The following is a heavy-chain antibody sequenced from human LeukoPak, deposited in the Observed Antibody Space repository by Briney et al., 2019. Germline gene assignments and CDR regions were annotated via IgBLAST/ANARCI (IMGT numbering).Heavy chain of an antibody. V-gene: IGHV3-23*01. CDR3: ARGIAAYYFDH. CDR1: GFTFSSYA. D-gene: IGHD6-6*01. J-gene: IGHJ4*02. Sequence: GGSLRLSCAASGFTFSSYAMSWVRQAPGKGLEWVSAISGSGGSTYYADSVKGRFTISRDNSKNTLYLQMNSLRAEDTGVYYCARGIAAYYFDHWGQGTLVTVSS. CDR2: ISGSGGST.